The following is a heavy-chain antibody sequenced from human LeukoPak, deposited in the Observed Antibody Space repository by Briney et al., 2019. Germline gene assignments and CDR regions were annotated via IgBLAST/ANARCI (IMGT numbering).Heavy chain of an antibody. Sequence: GGSLRLSCVASGFTFSTYAMSWVRQAPGKGLEWVSAITGGGGYSTYYADSVKGRFTISRDNSKNTLYLQMNSLRAEDTAVYYCARYLSPIGPASYYYYYYMDVWGKGTTVTVSS. CDR3: ARYLSPIGPASYYYYYYMDV. V-gene: IGHV3-23*01. J-gene: IGHJ6*03. CDR1: GFTFSTYA. CDR2: ITGGGGYST. D-gene: IGHD1-1*01.